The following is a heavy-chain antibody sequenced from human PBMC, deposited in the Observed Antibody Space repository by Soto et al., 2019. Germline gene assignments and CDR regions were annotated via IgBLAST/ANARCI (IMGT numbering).Heavy chain of an antibody. CDR1: GGTIRSPDW. D-gene: IGHD1-1*01. CDR2: IFQSGST. Sequence: LSLTCGVSGGTIRSPDWWTWVRQPPGKGLEWIGEIFQSGSTNYTPSLKSRVTMSVDTSKNQFSLNLASVTAADTAVYYCARMNQLAPKRNAFDIWGQGTMVTVSS. J-gene: IGHJ3*02. V-gene: IGHV4-4*02. CDR3: ARMNQLAPKRNAFDI.